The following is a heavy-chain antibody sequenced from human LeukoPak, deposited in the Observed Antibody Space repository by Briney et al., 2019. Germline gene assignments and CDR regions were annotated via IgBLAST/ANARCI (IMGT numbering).Heavy chain of an antibody. V-gene: IGHV3-21*01. Sequence: GGSLRLSCAASGFTFSSYSMNWVRQAPGKGLEWVSSISSSSSYIYYADSVKGRFTISRDNAKNSLYLQMNSLRAEDTAVYYCARVMWELRYYFDYWGQGTLVTVS. CDR1: GFTFSSYS. J-gene: IGHJ4*02. CDR3: ARVMWELRYYFDY. D-gene: IGHD1-26*01. CDR2: ISSSSSYI.